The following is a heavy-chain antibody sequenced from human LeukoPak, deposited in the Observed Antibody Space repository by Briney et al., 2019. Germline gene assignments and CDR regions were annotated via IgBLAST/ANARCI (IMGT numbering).Heavy chain of an antibody. Sequence: PGGSLRLSCTVSEFTFSSYEMNWVRQAPGKGLEWVSYISSSGSTIYYADSVKGRFTISRDNARNSLYLQMNSLRAEDTAVYYCARDNYDSSGPYYFDYWGQGTLVTVSS. CDR1: EFTFSSYE. D-gene: IGHD3-22*01. CDR3: ARDNYDSSGPYYFDY. CDR2: ISSSGSTI. J-gene: IGHJ4*02. V-gene: IGHV3-48*03.